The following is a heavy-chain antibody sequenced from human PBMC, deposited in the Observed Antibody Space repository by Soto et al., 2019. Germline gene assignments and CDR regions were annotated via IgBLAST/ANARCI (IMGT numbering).Heavy chain of an antibody. CDR2: ISYDGSNK. V-gene: IGHV3-30*18. CDR1: VFTFSSYG. Sequence: PGGSLRLSCAASVFTFSSYGMHWVRQAPGKGLEWVAVISYDGSNKYYADSVKGQFTISRDNSKNTLYLQMNSLRAEDTAVYYCAKAPGFLEWLFPRNYYYGMDVWGQGTTVTVSS. CDR3: AKAPGFLEWLFPRNYYYGMDV. J-gene: IGHJ6*02. D-gene: IGHD3-3*01.